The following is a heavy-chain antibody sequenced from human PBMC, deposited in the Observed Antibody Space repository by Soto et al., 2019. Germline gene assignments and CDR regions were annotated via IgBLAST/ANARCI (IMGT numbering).Heavy chain of an antibody. J-gene: IGHJ4*02. CDR1: GFTFSGSA. CDR3: TRREEMATTVFDY. CDR2: IRSKANSYAT. D-gene: IGHD1-1*01. V-gene: IGHV3-73*01. Sequence: GGSLRLSCAASGFTFSGSAMHWVRQASGKGLEWVGRIRSKANSYATAYAASVKGRFTISRDDSKNTAYLQMNSVKTEDTAVYYCTRREEMATTVFDYWGQGTLVTVSS.